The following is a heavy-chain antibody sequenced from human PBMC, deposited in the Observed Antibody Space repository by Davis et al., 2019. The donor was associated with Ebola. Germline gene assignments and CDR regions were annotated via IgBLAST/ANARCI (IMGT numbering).Heavy chain of an antibody. CDR1: GFTVSSNY. CDR3: ARDGRYSGSYLATGYYFDY. CDR2: IYSGGST. Sequence: PGGSLRLSCAASGFTVSSNYMSWVRQAPGKGLEWVSVIYSGGSTYYADSVKGRFTISRDNSKNTPYLQMNSLGAEDTAVDYCARDGRYSGSYLATGYYFDYWGQGTLVTVSS. V-gene: IGHV3-66*01. J-gene: IGHJ4*02. D-gene: IGHD1-26*01.